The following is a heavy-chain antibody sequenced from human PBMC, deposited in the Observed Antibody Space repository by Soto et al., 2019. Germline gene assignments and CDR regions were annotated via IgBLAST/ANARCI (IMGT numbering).Heavy chain of an antibody. CDR1: GFTFSSYG. V-gene: IGHV3-33*01. CDR3: ARDWRGPFAS. D-gene: IGHD3-10*01. CDR2: IWYDGSNK. J-gene: IGHJ4*02. Sequence: QVQLVESGGGVVQPGRSLRLSCAASGFTFSSYGMHWVRQAPGKGLEWVAVIWYDGSNKYYADSVKGRFTISRDNSKNTLYLQRNTLRAEDRAVYSCARDWRGPFASWGKETLVTVSS.